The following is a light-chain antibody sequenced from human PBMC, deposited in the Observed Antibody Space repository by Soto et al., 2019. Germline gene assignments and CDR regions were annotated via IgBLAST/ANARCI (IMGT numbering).Light chain of an antibody. CDR1: QSFSSSN. Sequence: EVVLTQSPGTLSLSPGERATLSCRASQSFSSSNLAWYQHKPGQPPKLIVYSASRRATGIPDRFSGSGSGTAFTLTISRLEPEDFALYYCQGYGGSPPVTLGGGTKVNI. V-gene: IGKV3-20*01. J-gene: IGKJ4*01. CDR2: SAS. CDR3: QGYGGSPPVT.